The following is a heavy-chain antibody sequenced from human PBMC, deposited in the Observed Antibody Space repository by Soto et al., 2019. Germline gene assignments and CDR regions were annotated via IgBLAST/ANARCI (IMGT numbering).Heavy chain of an antibody. V-gene: IGHV3-23*01. J-gene: IGHJ4*02. CDR2: ISGSGGST. D-gene: IGHD4-17*01. CDR3: AKDLLVSVTTVTSFAY. Sequence: GGSLRLSCAASGFTFSSYAMSWVRQAPGKGLEWVSAISGSGGSTYYADSVKGRFTISRDNSKNTLYLQMNSLRAEDTAVYYCAKDLLVSVTTVTSFAYWGQGTLVTVSS. CDR1: GFTFSSYA.